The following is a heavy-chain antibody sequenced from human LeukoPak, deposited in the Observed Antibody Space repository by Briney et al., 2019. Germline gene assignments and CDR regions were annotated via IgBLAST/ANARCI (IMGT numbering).Heavy chain of an antibody. Sequence: SETLSFTCTVSGGSISSYYWSWIRQPPGKGLEWIGYIYYSGSTNYNPSLKSRVTISVDTSKNQFSLKLSSVTAADTAVYYCARGKQGFGYWGQGTLVTVSS. CDR1: GGSISSYY. CDR3: ARGKQGFGY. J-gene: IGHJ4*02. V-gene: IGHV4-59*01. CDR2: IYYSGST.